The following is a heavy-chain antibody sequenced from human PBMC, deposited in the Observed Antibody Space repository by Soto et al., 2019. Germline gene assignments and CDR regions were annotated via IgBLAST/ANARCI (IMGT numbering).Heavy chain of an antibody. V-gene: IGHV3-30-3*01. J-gene: IGHJ4*02. CDR1: GFTFSSYA. CDR3: ARDSRFSYYYDSSGYPDY. D-gene: IGHD3-22*01. Sequence: VGSLRLSCAASGFTFSSYAMHWVRQAPGKGLEWVAVISYDGSNKYYADSVKGRFTISRDNSKNTLYLQMNSLRAEDTAVYYCARDSRFSYYYDSSGYPDYWGQGTLVTVSS. CDR2: ISYDGSNK.